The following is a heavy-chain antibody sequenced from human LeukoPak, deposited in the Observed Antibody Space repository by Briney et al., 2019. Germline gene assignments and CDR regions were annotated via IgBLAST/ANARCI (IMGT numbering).Heavy chain of an antibody. J-gene: IGHJ6*02. CDR1: GFTFSTYW. D-gene: IGHD3-10*01. CDR2: IKQDGSEK. V-gene: IGHV3-7*01. Sequence: GGSLRLSCAASGFTFSTYWMTWVRQAPGKGLEWVANIKQDGSEKYYVDSAKGRFTISRDNAKNSMYLQMNGLRAEDTAVYYCASRNLRPLYGSGSYYYGMDVWGQGTTVTVSS. CDR3: ASRNLRPLYGSGSYYYGMDV.